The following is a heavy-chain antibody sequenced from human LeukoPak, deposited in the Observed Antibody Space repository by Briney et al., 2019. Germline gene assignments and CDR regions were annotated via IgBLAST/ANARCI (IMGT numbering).Heavy chain of an antibody. V-gene: IGHV3-23*01. D-gene: IGHD3-22*01. CDR1: GFTFSSYA. CDR2: ISGSGGST. Sequence: GVLRLSCAASGFTFSSYAMSWVRQAPGKGLEWVSAISGSGGSTYYADSVKGRFTISRDNSKNTLYLQMNSLRAEDTAVYYCAKDPAIVVVYYFDYWGQGTLVTVSS. CDR3: AKDPAIVVVYYFDY. J-gene: IGHJ4*02.